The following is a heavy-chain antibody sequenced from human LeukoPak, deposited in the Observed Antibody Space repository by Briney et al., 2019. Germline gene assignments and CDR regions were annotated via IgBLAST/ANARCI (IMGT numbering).Heavy chain of an antibody. Sequence: SETLSLTCTVSGGSISSYYWSWIRQPPGKGLEWIGYIYYSGTTNYNPSLKSRVTISVDTSKNQFSLKLSSVTAADTAVYYCARGAYIAAAQYGYWGQGTLVSVSS. V-gene: IGHV4-59*01. CDR1: GGSISSYY. D-gene: IGHD6-13*01. CDR3: ARGAYIAAAQYGY. J-gene: IGHJ4*02. CDR2: IYYSGTT.